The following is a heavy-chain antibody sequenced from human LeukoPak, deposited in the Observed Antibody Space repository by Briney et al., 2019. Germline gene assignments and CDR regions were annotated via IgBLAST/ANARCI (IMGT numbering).Heavy chain of an antibody. CDR1: GLSIRDYA. Sequence: GGSLRLSCAASGLSIRDYAMHWVRQAPGKGLEWVSGISFNSDSIDYADSVKGRFTISRDNAKNSLYLQMNSLRADDTAWYFCAKAKGFAAMYYFDYWGQGALVTVSS. V-gene: IGHV3-9*01. J-gene: IGHJ4*02. D-gene: IGHD3-10*01. CDR3: AKAKGFAAMYYFDY. CDR2: ISFNSDSI.